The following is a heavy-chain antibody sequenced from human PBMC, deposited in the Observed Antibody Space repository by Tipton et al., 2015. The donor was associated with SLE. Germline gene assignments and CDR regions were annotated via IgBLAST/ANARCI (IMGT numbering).Heavy chain of an antibody. V-gene: IGHV4-34*01. CDR2: INHSGST. CDR3: ARDRWEIRI. J-gene: IGHJ3*02. Sequence: LRLSCAASGFTFSSYAMSWIRQPPGKGLEWIGEINHSGSTNYNPSLKSRVTISVDTSKNQFSLKLSSVTAADTAVYYCARDRWEIRIWGQGTMVTVSS. CDR1: GFTFSSYA. D-gene: IGHD1-26*01.